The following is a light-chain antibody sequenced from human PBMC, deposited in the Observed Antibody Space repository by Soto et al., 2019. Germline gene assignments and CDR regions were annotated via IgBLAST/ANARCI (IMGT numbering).Light chain of an antibody. Sequence: DIQMTQSPSSLSASVGDRVTITCRASQSISSYLNWYQQKPGKAPKLLIYAASSLQSGVPARFGGSGSGTEFTLTISSLQPDDFATYYCQQYSLDSTFGQGTKVDIK. J-gene: IGKJ1*01. CDR3: QQYSLDST. CDR2: AAS. CDR1: QSISSY. V-gene: IGKV1-39*01.